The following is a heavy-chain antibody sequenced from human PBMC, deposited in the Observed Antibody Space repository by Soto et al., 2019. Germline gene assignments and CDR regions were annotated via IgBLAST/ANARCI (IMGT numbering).Heavy chain of an antibody. D-gene: IGHD2-21*01. CDR1: GFTFIDAW. J-gene: IGHJ4*02. CDR3: TTHRGEV. CDR2: IKTKPDGETP. Sequence: EGQLVESGGGFVKPGESLRLSCAASGFTFIDAWMSWVRQAPGKGLEYIGHIKTKPDGETPHYAAPVKGRFTISRDDSEKMLYLQMNSLKTEDTAMYYCTTHRGEVGGRGTLVIVSS. V-gene: IGHV3-15*01.